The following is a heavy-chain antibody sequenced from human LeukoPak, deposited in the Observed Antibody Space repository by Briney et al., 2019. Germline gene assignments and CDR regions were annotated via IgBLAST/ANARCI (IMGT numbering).Heavy chain of an antibody. CDR3: AKDTGYYGSGSPYYFDY. CDR1: GFTFSSYA. D-gene: IGHD3-10*01. Sequence: GGSLRLSCAASGFTFSSYAMSWVRQAPGKGLEWVSAISGSGGSTYYADSVRGRFTISRDNSKNTLYLQMNSLRAEDAAVYYCAKDTGYYGSGSPYYFDYWGQGTLVTVSS. V-gene: IGHV3-23*01. CDR2: ISGSGGST. J-gene: IGHJ4*02.